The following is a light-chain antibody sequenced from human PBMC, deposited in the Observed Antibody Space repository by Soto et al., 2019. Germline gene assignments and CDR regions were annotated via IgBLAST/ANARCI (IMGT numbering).Light chain of an antibody. Sequence: DIQMTQSPSTLSEPEGARVPITCRASQPIGSWLAWYQQKPGKAPKLLIYKASTLKSGVPSRFSGSGSGTEFTLTISSLQPDDFATYYCQHYNSYSEAFGQGTKVELK. V-gene: IGKV1-5*03. CDR1: QPIGSW. CDR3: QHYNSYSEA. CDR2: KAS. J-gene: IGKJ1*01.